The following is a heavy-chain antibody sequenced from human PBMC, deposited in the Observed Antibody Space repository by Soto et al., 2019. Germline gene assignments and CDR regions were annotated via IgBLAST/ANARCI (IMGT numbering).Heavy chain of an antibody. V-gene: IGHV1-69*01. D-gene: IGHD3-16*01. Sequence: QEQLVQSGAEVKKPGSSVKVSCKASGDTFSSYAISWVRQAPGQGLEWMGGIIPVHRRTHYAQKFQGRVAITADESTSTVYMELNSLTSEDTAMYYCTRREYNDDIWDYYGMDVWGLGTTVTVSS. CDR1: GDTFSSYA. CDR2: IIPVHRRT. J-gene: IGHJ6*02. CDR3: TRREYNDDIWDYYGMDV.